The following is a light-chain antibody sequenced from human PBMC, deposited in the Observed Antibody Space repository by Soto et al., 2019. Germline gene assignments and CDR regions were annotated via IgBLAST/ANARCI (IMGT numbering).Light chain of an antibody. V-gene: IGKV1-39*01. CDR2: SSS. Sequence: DIEMTQSPASLSASVGDRVTISCRTSQTINNNLNWYQQRPGKAPKLLIYSSSSLMSGVPPRFSGSGSGTDFTLTISSLQPEDFATYFCQQTYITPFTFGQGTRLDIK. CDR3: QQTYITPFT. J-gene: IGKJ5*01. CDR1: QTINNN.